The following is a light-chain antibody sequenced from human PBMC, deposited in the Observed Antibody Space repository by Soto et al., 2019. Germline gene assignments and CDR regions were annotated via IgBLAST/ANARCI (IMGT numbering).Light chain of an antibody. CDR2: GSS. J-gene: IGKJ1*01. Sequence: EIVLTQSPGTLSLSPGERATLSCRASQSVSSSYLAWYQQKPGQAPRLLIFGSSSRAPGIPDRFSGSGSGTDFTLTISRLEPEDFGVYYCQQYYHSPRTFGQGSKVEIK. V-gene: IGKV3-20*01. CDR3: QQYYHSPRT. CDR1: QSVSSSY.